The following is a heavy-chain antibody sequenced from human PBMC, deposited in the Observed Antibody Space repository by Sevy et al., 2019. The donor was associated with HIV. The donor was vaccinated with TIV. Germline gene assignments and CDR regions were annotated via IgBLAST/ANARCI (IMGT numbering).Heavy chain of an antibody. Sequence: GGSLRLSCAASGFTFSIYAMSWVRQAPGKGLEWVSGISGSGVTTYHADSVRGRFSISRDNSDNTLYLQMDSLRAEDTAVYYCAKDPSSSSGPSVFDYWGQGTLVTVSS. CDR3: AKDPSSSSGPSVFDY. CDR1: GFTFSIYA. V-gene: IGHV3-23*01. J-gene: IGHJ4*02. D-gene: IGHD6-6*01. CDR2: ISGSGVTT.